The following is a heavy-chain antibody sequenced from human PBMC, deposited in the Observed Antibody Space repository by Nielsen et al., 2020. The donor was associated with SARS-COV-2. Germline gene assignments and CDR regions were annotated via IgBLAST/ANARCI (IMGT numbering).Heavy chain of an antibody. CDR1: GGTFSSYA. CDR3: ARGYIDYYDSSGSLFDY. J-gene: IGHJ4*02. CDR2: IIPILGIA. V-gene: IGHV1-69*04. Sequence: SVKVSCKASGGTFSSYAISWVRQAPGQGLEWMGRIIPILGIANYAQKFQGRVTITADKSTSTAYMELSSLRSEDTAVYYCARGYIDYYDSSGSLFDYWGQGTLVTVSS. D-gene: IGHD3-22*01.